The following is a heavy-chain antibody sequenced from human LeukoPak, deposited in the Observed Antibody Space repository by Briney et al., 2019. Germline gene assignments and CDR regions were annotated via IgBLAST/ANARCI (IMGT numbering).Heavy chain of an antibody. D-gene: IGHD1-1*01. J-gene: IGHJ4*02. CDR3: ARESHETREDY. Sequence: ASVTVSCTASGYTFTSYGISWVRQAPGQGLEWMGWISANNGDTDYPPKLQDRVTMTTDTYTSAAYMELGSLRSDDTAMYYCARESHETREDYWGQGTLVTVSS. V-gene: IGHV1-18*01. CDR1: GYTFTSYG. CDR2: ISANNGDT.